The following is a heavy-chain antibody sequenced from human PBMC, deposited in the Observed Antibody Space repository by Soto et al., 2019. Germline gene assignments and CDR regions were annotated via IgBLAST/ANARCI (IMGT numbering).Heavy chain of an antibody. V-gene: IGHV1-58*01. CDR2: IVVGSGNT. CDR3: AAFSLCGDSSVDP. CDR1: GFTFTSSA. D-gene: IGHD4-17*01. J-gene: IGHJ5*02. Sequence: QMQLVQSGPEVKKPGTSVKVSCKASGFTFTSSAVQWVRQARGQRLEWIGWIVVGSGNTNYAQKFQERVTITRDMSTSTAYMELSSLRSEDTAVYYCAAFSLCGDSSVDPWGQGALVTVSS.